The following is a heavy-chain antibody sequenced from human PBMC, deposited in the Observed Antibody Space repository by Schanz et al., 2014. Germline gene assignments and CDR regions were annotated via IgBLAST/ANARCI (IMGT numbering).Heavy chain of an antibody. V-gene: IGHV3-48*01. CDR2: ISSASSTI. D-gene: IGHD3-3*01. J-gene: IGHJ4*02. Sequence: EVQLVESGGGLVQPGGSLRLSCAASGFTFSSYSMNWVRQAPGKGLEWVSYISSASSTINYADSVKGRFTMSRDNAKNSVFLQMNSLRAEDTAVYYCVRDSFFAFDYWGQGTLXTVSS. CDR1: GFTFSSYS. CDR3: VRDSFFAFDY.